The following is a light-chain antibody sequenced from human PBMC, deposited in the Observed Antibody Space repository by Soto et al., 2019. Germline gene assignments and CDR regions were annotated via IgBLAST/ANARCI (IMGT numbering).Light chain of an antibody. J-gene: IGKJ5*01. CDR1: QGISSY. CDR2: DAS. Sequence: IQLTQSPSSLSASVGDRVTITCRASQGISSYLGWYQQKPGKAPNLLIYDASTLHSGVPSRFSGSGSGTDFTLTISSLQPEDFATYSCQHARSFPITFGQGTRLE. V-gene: IGKV1-9*01. CDR3: QHARSFPIT.